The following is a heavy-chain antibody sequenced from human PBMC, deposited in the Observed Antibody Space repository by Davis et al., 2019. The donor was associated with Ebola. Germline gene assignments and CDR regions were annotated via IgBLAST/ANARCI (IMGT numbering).Heavy chain of an antibody. Sequence: AASVKVSCKASGYTFTSYYMHWVRQAPGQGLEWMGIINPSDGSPSYAQKFQGRVTMTRDTSTSTVYMELSSLRSEDTAVYYCAREALVPAAPARLYYYYGMDVWGQGTTVTVSS. CDR1: GYTFTSYY. V-gene: IGHV1-46*01. CDR3: AREALVPAAPARLYYYYGMDV. J-gene: IGHJ6*02. D-gene: IGHD2-2*01. CDR2: INPSDGSP.